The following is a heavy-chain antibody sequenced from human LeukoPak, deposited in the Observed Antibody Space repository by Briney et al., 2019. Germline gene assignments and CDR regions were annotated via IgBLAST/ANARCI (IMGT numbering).Heavy chain of an antibody. CDR2: ISSSGGGT. Sequence: GGSLRLSCAASGFTFSTYAMSWVRQAPGKGLEWVSGISSSGGGTYYADSVKGRFTISRDNSKNTLYLQMNSLRAEDTAVYYCVKDFGGNSDYWGQGTLVTVSS. CDR1: GFTFSTYA. J-gene: IGHJ4*02. D-gene: IGHD4-23*01. V-gene: IGHV3-23*01. CDR3: VKDFGGNSDY.